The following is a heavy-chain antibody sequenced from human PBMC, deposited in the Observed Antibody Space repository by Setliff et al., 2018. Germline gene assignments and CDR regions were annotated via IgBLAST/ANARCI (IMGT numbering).Heavy chain of an antibody. CDR1: GFTFSSYA. CDR3: ARDRVANPSSWPYYFDY. D-gene: IGHD6-13*01. V-gene: IGHV3-30*04. CDR2: ISYDGSNK. Sequence: PGGSLRLSCAASGFTFSSYAMHWVRQAPGKGLEWVAVISYDGSNKYYADSVKGRVTISRDNSKNTLYLQMNSLRAEDTAVYYCARDRVANPSSWPYYFDYWGQGTLVTVSS. J-gene: IGHJ4*02.